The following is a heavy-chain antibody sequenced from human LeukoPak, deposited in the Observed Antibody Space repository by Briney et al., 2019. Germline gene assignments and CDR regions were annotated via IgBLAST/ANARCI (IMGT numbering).Heavy chain of an antibody. CDR3: AKDIRLSGGDGPDY. D-gene: IGHD3-3*01. Sequence: GGSLRLSCAASGFTLNTYAMHWVRQAPGRGLEWVAVISYDSSNYYYADSVKGRFTISRDNSRNSLYLQMNSLRVEDTAIYYCAKDIRLSGGDGPDYWGQGTLVTVSS. CDR2: ISYDSSNY. CDR1: GFTLNTYA. J-gene: IGHJ4*02. V-gene: IGHV3-30-3*01.